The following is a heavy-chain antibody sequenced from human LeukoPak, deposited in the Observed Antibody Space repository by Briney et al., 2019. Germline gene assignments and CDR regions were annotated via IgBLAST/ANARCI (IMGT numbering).Heavy chain of an antibody. CDR2: IRSKAYGGTT. Sequence: GGSLRLSCTASGFTFGDYAMSWSRQAPGKGLEWVGFIRSKAYGGTTEYAASVKGRFTISRDDSKSIAYLQMNSLKTEDTAVYYCTRTTEAGTHYFDYWGQGTLVTVSS. D-gene: IGHD4-11*01. V-gene: IGHV3-49*03. CDR1: GFTFGDYA. J-gene: IGHJ4*02. CDR3: TRTTEAGTHYFDY.